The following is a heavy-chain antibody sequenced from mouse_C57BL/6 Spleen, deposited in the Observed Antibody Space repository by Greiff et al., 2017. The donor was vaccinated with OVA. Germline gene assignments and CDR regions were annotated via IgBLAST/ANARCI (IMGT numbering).Heavy chain of an antibody. J-gene: IGHJ4*01. D-gene: IGHD2-1*01. V-gene: IGHV1-5*01. CDR3: TRYAPRDLLSLYAMDY. CDR2: IYPGNSDT. Sequence: EVQGVESGTVLARPGASVKMSCKTSGYTFTSYWMHWVKQRPGQGLEWIGAIYPGNSDTSYNQKFKGKAKLTAVTSASTAYMELSSLTNDDSAVYYCTRYAPRDLLSLYAMDYWGQGTSVTVSS. CDR1: GYTFTSYW.